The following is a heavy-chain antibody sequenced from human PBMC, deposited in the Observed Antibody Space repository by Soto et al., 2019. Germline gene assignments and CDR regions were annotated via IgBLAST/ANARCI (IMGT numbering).Heavy chain of an antibody. V-gene: IGHV4-59*08. Sequence: SETLSLTCTVSGGSISTYYWSWIRQPPGKGLEWIGYIYDIGSTDYNPSLKSRVTISVDTSKNQFSLSLSSVTAADTAVYYCARHPRIAVTGTYMDVWGKGTTVTVSS. J-gene: IGHJ6*03. CDR2: IYDIGST. CDR1: GGSISTYY. CDR3: ARHPRIAVTGTYMDV. D-gene: IGHD6-19*01.